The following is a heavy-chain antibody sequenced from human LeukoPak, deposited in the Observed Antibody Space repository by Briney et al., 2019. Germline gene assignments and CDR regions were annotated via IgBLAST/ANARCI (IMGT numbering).Heavy chain of an antibody. CDR2: IRSSSSTI. Sequence: GGSLRLSCAASGFPFSTYGMHWVRQAPGQGLEWVSYIRSSSSTIYYADSVKGRFTISRDNAKNSLYLQMNSLRDEDTAVYYCARDGIQLWTGAFDYWGQGTLVTVSS. V-gene: IGHV3-48*02. CDR1: GFPFSTYG. D-gene: IGHD5-18*01. CDR3: ARDGIQLWTGAFDY. J-gene: IGHJ4*02.